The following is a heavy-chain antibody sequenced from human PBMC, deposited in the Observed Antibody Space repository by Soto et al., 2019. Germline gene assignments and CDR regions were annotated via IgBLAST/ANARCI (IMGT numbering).Heavy chain of an antibody. V-gene: IGHV3-7*01. CDR2: IKQDGSEK. CDR1: GFTFSSYW. Sequence: PGGSLRLSCAASGFTFSSYWMSWVRQAPGKGLEWVANIKQDGSEKYYVDSVKGRFTISRDNAKNSLYLQMNSLRTEETAVYYWARDSLLEHTEIAVADYGAQETLVTVS. D-gene: IGHD6-19*01. CDR3: ARDSLLEHTEIAVADY. J-gene: IGHJ4*02.